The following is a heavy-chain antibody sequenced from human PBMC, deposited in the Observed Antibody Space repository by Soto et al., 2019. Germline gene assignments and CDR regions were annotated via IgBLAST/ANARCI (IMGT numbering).Heavy chain of an antibody. CDR1: GFTFSTYA. V-gene: IGHV3-23*01. Sequence: EVQLLESGGGLVQPGGSLRLSWAASGFTFSTYAMNWVRQAPGKGLEWVSGISGSGDSTYYADSVKGRFTVSRDNSKNTLYLQMNSLRGEDTAVFYCAKERSSGWSFDYWGQGTLVTVSP. CDR2: ISGSGDST. D-gene: IGHD6-19*01. J-gene: IGHJ4*02. CDR3: AKERSSGWSFDY.